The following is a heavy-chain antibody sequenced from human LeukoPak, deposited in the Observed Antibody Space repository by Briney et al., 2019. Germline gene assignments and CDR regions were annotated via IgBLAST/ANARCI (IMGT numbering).Heavy chain of an antibody. CDR1: GYTFTSYY. Sequence: ASVKVSCKASGYTFTSYYMHWVRQAPGQGLEWMGIINPSGGSTSYAQKFQGRVTMTRDTSTSTVYVELSSLRSEDTAVYYCARSLESNWFDPWGQGTLVTVSS. J-gene: IGHJ5*02. CDR3: ARSLESNWFDP. CDR2: INPSGGST. D-gene: IGHD5/OR15-5a*01. V-gene: IGHV1-46*01.